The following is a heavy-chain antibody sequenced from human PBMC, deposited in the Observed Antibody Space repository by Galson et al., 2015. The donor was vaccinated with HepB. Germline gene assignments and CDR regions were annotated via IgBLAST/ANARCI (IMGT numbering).Heavy chain of an antibody. CDR1: GGSISSYY. CDR2: IYYSGST. Sequence: SETLSLTCTVSGGSISSYYWSWIRQPPGKGLEWIGYIYYSGSTNYNPSLKSRVTISVDTSKNQFSLKLSSVTAADTAVYYCARGGGSYSADWFFDLWGRGTLVPVSP. D-gene: IGHD1-26*01. CDR3: ARGGGSYSADWFFDL. V-gene: IGHV4-59*01. J-gene: IGHJ2*01.